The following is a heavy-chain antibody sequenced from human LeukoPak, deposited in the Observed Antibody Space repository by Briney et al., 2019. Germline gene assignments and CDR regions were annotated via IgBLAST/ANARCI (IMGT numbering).Heavy chain of an antibody. D-gene: IGHD3-22*01. CDR1: GYTFTSYY. J-gene: IGHJ4*02. V-gene: IGHV1-46*01. Sequence: ASGTVSCTASGYTFTSYYMHWVRQAPGQGLEWMGIINPSGGSTSYAQKFQGRVTMTRDTSTSTVYMELSSLRSEDTAVYYCARDRYYYDSSGYQPLDYWGQGTLVTVSS. CDR2: INPSGGST. CDR3: ARDRYYYDSSGYQPLDY.